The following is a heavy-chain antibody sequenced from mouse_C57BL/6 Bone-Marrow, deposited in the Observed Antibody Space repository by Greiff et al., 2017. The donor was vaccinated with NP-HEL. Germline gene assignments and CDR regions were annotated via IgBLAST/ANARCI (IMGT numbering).Heavy chain of an antibody. CDR1: GYTFTDYY. V-gene: IGHV1-19*01. Sequence: VQLKESGPVLVKPGASVKMSCKASGYTFTDYYMNWVKQSHGKSLEWIGVINPYNGGTSYNQKFKGKATLTVDKSSSTAYMELNSLTSEDSAVYYCARSPYGNYLAYWGQGTLVTVSA. J-gene: IGHJ3*01. D-gene: IGHD2-1*01. CDR2: INPYNGGT. CDR3: ARSPYGNYLAY.